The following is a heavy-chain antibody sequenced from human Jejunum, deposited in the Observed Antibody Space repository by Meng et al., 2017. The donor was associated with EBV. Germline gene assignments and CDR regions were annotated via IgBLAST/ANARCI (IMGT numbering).Heavy chain of an antibody. CDR3: TDVGGDMI. Sequence: EGEGVGSGGGLVKPGGSLRLSCAASGFTVPNSHMTWVRQAPGKGLEWVGCIKRTTDGGTTDYAAPVKGRFTISRDDSKNTLYLQMNSLKTEDTAVYYCTDVGGDMIWGQGILVTVSS. CDR1: GFTVPNSH. CDR2: IKRTTDGGTT. J-gene: IGHJ4*02. D-gene: IGHD3-16*01. V-gene: IGHV3-15*01.